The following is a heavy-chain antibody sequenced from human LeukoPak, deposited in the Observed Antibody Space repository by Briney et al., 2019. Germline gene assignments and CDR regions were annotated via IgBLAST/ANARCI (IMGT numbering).Heavy chain of an antibody. V-gene: IGHV3-21*01. CDR1: GFTFSSYS. Sequence: GGSLRLSCAASGFTFSSYSMNWVRQAPGKGLEWVSSISSSSSYMYYADSVKGRFTISRDNAKNSLYLQMNSLRAEDTAVYYCARGHDYGDYGDAFDIWGQGTMVTVSS. D-gene: IGHD4-17*01. J-gene: IGHJ3*02. CDR3: ARGHDYGDYGDAFDI. CDR2: ISSSSSYM.